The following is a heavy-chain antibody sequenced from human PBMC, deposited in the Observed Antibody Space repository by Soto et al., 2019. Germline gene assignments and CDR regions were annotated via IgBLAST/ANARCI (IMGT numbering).Heavy chain of an antibody. J-gene: IGHJ4*02. CDR1: GYTFTSYD. V-gene: IGHV1-8*01. Sequence: QVQLVQSGAEVKKPGASVKVSCKASGYTFTSYDINWVRQATGQGLEWMGWMNPNSGNTGYAQKFQGRVTMTKNTSISTAYMELSSLRSEDTAVYYCARVYSSGYYVPSDYWGQGTLVTVSS. CDR2: MNPNSGNT. D-gene: IGHD3-22*01. CDR3: ARVYSSGYYVPSDY.